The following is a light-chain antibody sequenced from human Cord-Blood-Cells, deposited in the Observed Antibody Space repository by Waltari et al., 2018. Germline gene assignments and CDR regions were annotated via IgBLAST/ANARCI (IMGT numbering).Light chain of an antibody. J-gene: IGLJ1*01. CDR1: SSDVGGYNN. Sequence: QSALTQPASVSGSPGQSLTISCTGTSSDVGGYNNVSWYQQHPGKSPKLTIYDISNRPSAISQRFSGSKSGNTASLTFSGIQAENEADYYCSSYTSSSTYVFGTGTKVTVL. V-gene: IGLV2-14*01. CDR2: DIS. CDR3: SSYTSSSTYV.